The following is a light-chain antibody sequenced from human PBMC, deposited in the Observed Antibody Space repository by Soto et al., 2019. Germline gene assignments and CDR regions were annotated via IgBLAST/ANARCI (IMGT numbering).Light chain of an antibody. CDR2: GAS. J-gene: IGKJ1*01. CDR1: QDISHF. Sequence: DIQLTQSPSSLSASVGDRVTFTCRASQDISHFLAWYQQRPGEVPRLLIYGASTLQSGVSSRFSGSGFGTDFTLTIASLQPEDVATYYGQKYNKGSPATFGPGTKVEIK. CDR3: QKYNKGSPAT. V-gene: IGKV1-27*01.